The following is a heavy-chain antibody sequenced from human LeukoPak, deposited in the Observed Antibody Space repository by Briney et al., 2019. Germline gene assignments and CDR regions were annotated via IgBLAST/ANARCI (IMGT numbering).Heavy chain of an antibody. D-gene: IGHD3-3*01. Sequence: VASVKVSCKASGYTFTSYDINWVRQATGQGLEWMGWMNPNSGNTGYAQNFQGRVTITRNTSISTAYMELSSLRSEDTAVYYCARVVKYDFWSGDAYYMDVWGKGTTVTVSS. CDR1: GYTFTSYD. CDR3: ARVVKYDFWSGDAYYMDV. V-gene: IGHV1-8*03. J-gene: IGHJ6*03. CDR2: MNPNSGNT.